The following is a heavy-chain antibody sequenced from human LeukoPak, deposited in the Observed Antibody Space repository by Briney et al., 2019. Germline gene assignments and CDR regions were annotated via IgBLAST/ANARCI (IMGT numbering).Heavy chain of an antibody. CDR3: AREGYAAGRGYDY. CDR2: INPNSGGT. V-gene: IGHV1-2*02. D-gene: IGHD2-2*01. J-gene: IGHJ4*02. CDR1: GCTFTGYY. Sequence: ASVKVSCKASGCTFTGYYMHWVRQAPGQGLEWMGWINPNSGGTNYAQKFQGRVTMTRDTSISTAYMELSRLRSDDTAVYYCAREGYAAGRGYDYWGQGTLVTVSS.